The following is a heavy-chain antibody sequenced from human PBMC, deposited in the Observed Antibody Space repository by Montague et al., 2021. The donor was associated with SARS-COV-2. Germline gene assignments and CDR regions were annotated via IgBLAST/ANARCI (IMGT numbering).Heavy chain of an antibody. CDR2: FDPEDGEA. Sequence: SVKVSCKVSGYTLTELSMHWVRQAPGKGLEWMGGFDPEDGEAIYAQKFQGRVTMTEDTSTDTAYMELSSLGSEDTALYHCATYPAAYSSSWYHFDYWGQGTLVTVSS. D-gene: IGHD6-13*01. V-gene: IGHV1-24*01. J-gene: IGHJ4*02. CDR1: GYTLTELS. CDR3: ATYPAAYSSSWYHFDY.